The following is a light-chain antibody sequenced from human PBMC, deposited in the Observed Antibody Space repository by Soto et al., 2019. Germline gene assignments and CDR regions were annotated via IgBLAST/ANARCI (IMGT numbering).Light chain of an antibody. CDR2: DAS. Sequence: EIVLTQSPATVSLSPGERATLYCRASQSVGTWLAWYQQKPGQAPRLLIYDASHRATGIPARFSGSGSGTDVTLTISSLEPEDFAVYYCAQRDWRWTVGQGTNVEIK. J-gene: IGKJ1*01. V-gene: IGKV3-11*01. CDR1: QSVGTW. CDR3: AQRDWRWT.